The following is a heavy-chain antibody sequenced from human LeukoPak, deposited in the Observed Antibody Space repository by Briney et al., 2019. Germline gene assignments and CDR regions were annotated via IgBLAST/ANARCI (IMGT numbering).Heavy chain of an antibody. J-gene: IGHJ4*02. CDR2: INPSGGST. V-gene: IGHV1-46*01. D-gene: IGHD2-2*02. CDR3: ARANRPAAIHY. CDR1: GYTFTSYY. Sequence: ASVKVSCKASGYTFTSYYMHWVRQAPGQGLEWMGIINPSGGSTSYAQKLQGRVTMTTDTSTSTAYMELRSLRSDDTAVYYCARANRPAAIHYWGQGTLVTVSS.